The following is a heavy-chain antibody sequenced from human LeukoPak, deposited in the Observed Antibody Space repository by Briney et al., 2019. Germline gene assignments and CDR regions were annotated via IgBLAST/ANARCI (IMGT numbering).Heavy chain of an antibody. CDR3: ARDLSWSFDY. CDR1: GFTFSTFS. CDR2: RSNDII. J-gene: IGHJ4*02. D-gene: IGHD3-10*01. Sequence: GGSLRLSCAASGFTFSTFSMNWIRQAPGKGLEWISYRSNDIIRYADSVKGRFIISRDNAKNSLYLQMSSLRAEDTAVYYCARDLSWSFDYWGQGTLVTVSS. V-gene: IGHV3-48*01.